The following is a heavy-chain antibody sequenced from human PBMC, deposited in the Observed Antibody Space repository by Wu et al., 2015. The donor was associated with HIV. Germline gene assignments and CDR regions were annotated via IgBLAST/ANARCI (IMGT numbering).Heavy chain of an antibody. CDR2: INPNSGGT. V-gene: IGHV1-2*02. CDR3: ARGEGYYDSSGYVHLNNYYYMDV. CDR1: GYTFTAYY. Sequence: QVQLVQSGAEVKKPGASVKVSCKASGYTFTAYYMHWVRQAPGQGLEWMGWINPNSGGTNYAQKFQDRVTMTRDTSISTAYMELSRLRSDDTAVYYCARGEGYYDSSGYVHLNNYYYMDVWGKGTTVTVSS. D-gene: IGHD3-22*01. J-gene: IGHJ6*03.